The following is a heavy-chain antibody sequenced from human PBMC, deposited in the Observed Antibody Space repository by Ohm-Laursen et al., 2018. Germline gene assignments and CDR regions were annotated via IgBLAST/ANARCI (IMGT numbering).Heavy chain of an antibody. CDR3: ARDLRVYYDSSGYYYYYYGMDV. V-gene: IGHV3-20*01. D-gene: IGHD3-22*01. J-gene: IGHJ6*02. Sequence: SLRLSCSASGFTFDDYGMSWVRQAPGKGLEWVSGINWNGGSTGYADSVKGRFTISRDNAKNSLYLQMNSLRAEDTALYHCARDLRVYYDSSGYYYYYYGMDVWGQGTTVTVSS. CDR1: GFTFDDYG. CDR2: INWNGGST.